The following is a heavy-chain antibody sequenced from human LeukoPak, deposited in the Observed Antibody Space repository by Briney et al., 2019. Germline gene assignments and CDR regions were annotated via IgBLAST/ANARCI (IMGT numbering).Heavy chain of an antibody. CDR2: IYYSGST. J-gene: IGHJ4*02. D-gene: IGHD5-12*01. CDR3: ARAMVATGYYFDY. V-gene: IGHV4-59*08. CDR1: GGSISSYY. Sequence: SETLSLTCTVSGGSISSYYWSWIRQPPGKGLEWIGYIYYSGSTNYNPSLKSRVTISVDTSKNQFSLKLSSVTAADTAVYYCARAMVATGYYFDYWGQGTLVTVSS.